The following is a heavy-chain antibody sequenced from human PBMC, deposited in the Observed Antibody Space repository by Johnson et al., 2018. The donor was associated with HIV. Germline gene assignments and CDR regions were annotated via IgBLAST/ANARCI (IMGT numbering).Heavy chain of an antibody. V-gene: IGHV3-30-3*01. Sequence: QVQLVESGGGVVQPGRSLRLSCAASGFTFSYYSMHWVRQAPGKGLEWVAVISHDGSNKYYGDSVKGRFTISRDNSKNTLYLQMNSLRGEDTAVYYCASGEDDGFWGQGTMGTVSS. D-gene: IGHD5-24*01. CDR3: ASGEDDGF. CDR1: GFTFSYYS. CDR2: ISHDGSNK. J-gene: IGHJ3*01.